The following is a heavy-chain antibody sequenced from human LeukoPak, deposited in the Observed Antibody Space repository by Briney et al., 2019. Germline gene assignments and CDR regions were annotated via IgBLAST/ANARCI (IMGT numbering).Heavy chain of an antibody. CDR1: GFTFSSYS. CDR2: ISSSSSYI. Sequence: PGGSLRLSYAASGFTFSSYSMNWVRQAPGKGLEWVSSISSSSSYIYYADSVKGRFTISRDNAKNSLYLQMNSLRAEDTAVYYCARSSSGLPVNWGQGTLVTVSS. V-gene: IGHV3-21*01. J-gene: IGHJ4*02. D-gene: IGHD3-10*01. CDR3: ARSSSGLPVN.